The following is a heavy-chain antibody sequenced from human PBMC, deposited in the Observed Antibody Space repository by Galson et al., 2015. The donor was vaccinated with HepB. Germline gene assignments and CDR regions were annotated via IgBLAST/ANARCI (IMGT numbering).Heavy chain of an antibody. D-gene: IGHD6-13*01. CDR2: INTNTGNP. Sequence: SVKVSCKASGYTFTSYAMNWVRQAPGQGLEWMGWINTNTGNPTYAQGFTGRFVFSLDTSVSTAYLQISSLKAEDTAVYYCARDTGIAAASAFDIWGQGTMVTVSS. CDR1: GYTFTSYA. CDR3: ARDTGIAAASAFDI. J-gene: IGHJ3*02. V-gene: IGHV7-4-1*02.